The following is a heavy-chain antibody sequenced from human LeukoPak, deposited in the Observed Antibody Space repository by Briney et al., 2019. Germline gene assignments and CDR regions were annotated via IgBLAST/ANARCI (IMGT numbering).Heavy chain of an antibody. D-gene: IGHD6-19*01. J-gene: IGHJ4*02. CDR1: GFTFSNYW. Sequence: GGSLRLSCAASGFTFSNYWMSWVRQAPGRGLEWVANIKQDGSEKYYVDSVKGRFTISRDNAKNSLYLQMNSLRAEDTAVYYCARGSGWYMYWGQGTLVTVSS. V-gene: IGHV3-7*01. CDR3: ARGSGWYMY. CDR2: IKQDGSEK.